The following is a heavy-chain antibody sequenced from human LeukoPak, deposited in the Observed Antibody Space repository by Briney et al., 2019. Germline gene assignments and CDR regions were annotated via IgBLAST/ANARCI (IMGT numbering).Heavy chain of an antibody. D-gene: IGHD2-8*02. Sequence: GGSLRLSCAVSGFTLSDYWMRWVRQAPGKGLEWVAAINKDGSEIQYVNSVKGRFSISRDNARNSVYLQMTRLGAEDTAVYYCATYTQHFGAPGGADYWGLGTLVTVSS. V-gene: IGHV3-7*01. CDR2: INKDGSEI. CDR3: ATYTQHFGAPGGADY. J-gene: IGHJ4*02. CDR1: GFTLSDYW.